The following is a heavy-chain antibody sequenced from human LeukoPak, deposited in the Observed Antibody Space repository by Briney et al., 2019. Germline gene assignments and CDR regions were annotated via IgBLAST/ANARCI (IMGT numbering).Heavy chain of an antibody. V-gene: IGHV4-59*01. J-gene: IGHJ4*02. CDR2: IYYSGST. Sequence: SETLSLTCAVYGGSISSYYWSWIRQPPGKGLEWIGYIYYSGSTNYNPSLKSRVTISVDTSKNQFSLKLSSVTAADTAVYYCARMIGDYWGQGTLVTVSS. CDR3: ARMIGDY. CDR1: GGSISSYY. D-gene: IGHD3-16*01.